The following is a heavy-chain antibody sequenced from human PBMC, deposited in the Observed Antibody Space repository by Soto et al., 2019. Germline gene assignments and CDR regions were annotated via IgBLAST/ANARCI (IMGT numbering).Heavy chain of an antibody. Sequence: GGSLRLSCAASGFTFSSYSMNWVRQAPGKGLEWVSSISSSSSYIYYADSVKGRFTISRDNAKNSLYLQMNSLRAEDTAVYYCASHYGDYGLFAFDIWGQGTMVTVSS. V-gene: IGHV3-21*01. CDR3: ASHYGDYGLFAFDI. D-gene: IGHD4-17*01. CDR2: ISSSSSYI. J-gene: IGHJ3*02. CDR1: GFTFSSYS.